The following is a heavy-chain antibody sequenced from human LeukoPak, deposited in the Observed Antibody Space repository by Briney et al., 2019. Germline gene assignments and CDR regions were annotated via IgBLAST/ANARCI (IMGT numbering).Heavy chain of an antibody. CDR1: GGTFSSYT. CDR2: IIPILGIA. V-gene: IGHV1-69*02. CDR3: AVYGDQGDYFDY. J-gene: IGHJ4*02. D-gene: IGHD4-17*01. Sequence: SVKVSCEASGGTFSSYTISWVRQAPGQGLEWMGRIIPILGIANYEQTFQGRVTITADKSTSTAYLELSSLRSEDTAVYYCAVYGDQGDYFDYWGQGTLVSVSS.